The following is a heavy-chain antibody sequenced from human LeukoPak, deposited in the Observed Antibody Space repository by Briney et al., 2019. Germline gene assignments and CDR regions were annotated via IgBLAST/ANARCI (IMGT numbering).Heavy chain of an antibody. Sequence: GASVKVSCKVSGHSLTELSMHWVRQAPGKGLEWMGGFDPEDGETIYAQKFKGRVTMTEDTSTDTAYMELSSLRSEDTAVYYCVTYQTRSVAGFFRSGYYLNSYYFDYWGQGTLVTVSS. CDR3: VTYQTRSVAGFFRSGYYLNSYYFDY. D-gene: IGHD3-22*01. J-gene: IGHJ4*02. CDR2: FDPEDGET. V-gene: IGHV1-24*01. CDR1: GHSLTELS.